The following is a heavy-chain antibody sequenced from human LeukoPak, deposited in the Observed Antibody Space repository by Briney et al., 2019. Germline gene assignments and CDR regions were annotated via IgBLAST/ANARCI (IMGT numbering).Heavy chain of an antibody. CDR2: IKSKPDGGTT. Sequence: GGSLRLSCAASGFAFNYAWVSWVRQAPGKGLEWIGRIKSKPDGGTTDYAAPVKGRFTISRDDSKNTLYLQMNTLQIDDTAVYYCTREPPYYYDSSGIGDAFDIWGQGTMVTVSS. V-gene: IGHV3-15*01. CDR1: GFAFNYAW. D-gene: IGHD3-22*01. J-gene: IGHJ3*02. CDR3: TREPPYYYDSSGIGDAFDI.